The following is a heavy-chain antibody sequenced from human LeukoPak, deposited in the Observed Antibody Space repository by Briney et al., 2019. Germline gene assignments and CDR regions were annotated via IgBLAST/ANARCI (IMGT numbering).Heavy chain of an antibody. V-gene: IGHV1-69*05. J-gene: IGHJ5*02. Sequence: SVKVSCKASGGTFSSYAISLVRQARGQGLEWMRRISPIFGTANYAQKFQGRVTITTDESTSTAYMELRSLRSDDTAVYYCARVGDHYYGSGSYYYDWFDTWGQGTLVTVSS. D-gene: IGHD3-10*01. CDR1: GGTFSSYA. CDR3: ARVGDHYYGSGSYYYDWFDT. CDR2: ISPIFGTA.